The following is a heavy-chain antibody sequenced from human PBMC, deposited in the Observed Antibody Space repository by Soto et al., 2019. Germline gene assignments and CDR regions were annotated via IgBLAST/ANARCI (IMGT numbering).Heavy chain of an antibody. V-gene: IGHV3-23*01. D-gene: IGHD2-15*01. Sequence: PGGSLRLSCAASGFTFRDFAMSWVRQAPGKGLEWVSAISGSGGSTYYADSVKGRFTISRDNSKNTLYLQMNSLRAEDTAVYYCAKELLGYCSGGSCYSGAFDIWGQGTMVTVSS. CDR3: AKELLGYCSGGSCYSGAFDI. J-gene: IGHJ3*02. CDR1: GFTFRDFA. CDR2: ISGSGGST.